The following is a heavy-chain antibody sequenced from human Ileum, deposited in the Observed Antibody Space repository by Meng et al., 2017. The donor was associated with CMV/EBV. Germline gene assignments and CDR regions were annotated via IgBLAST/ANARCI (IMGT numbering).Heavy chain of an antibody. Sequence: QLQSSGPGLVHPSPTLSLTCTVSGASLSTGDYYWSWIRQPPGKGPEWIGYIYYSGSTLYNPSLKSPVTISLDKSKNQSSLRLRSVTAADTAVYSCAREGGGWYFDSWGQGTLVTVSS. J-gene: IGHJ4*02. D-gene: IGHD6-19*01. CDR3: AREGGGWYFDS. CDR2: IYYSGST. CDR1: GASLSTGDYY. V-gene: IGHV4-30-4*01.